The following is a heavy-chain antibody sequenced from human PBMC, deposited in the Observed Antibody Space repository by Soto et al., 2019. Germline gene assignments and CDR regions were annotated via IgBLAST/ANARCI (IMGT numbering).Heavy chain of an antibody. J-gene: IGHJ5*02. CDR1: GFTSSSHR. V-gene: IGHV3-7*01. CDR3: ARVIAAADPEGNFFDR. Sequence: HPGGTLRLSCAVSGFTSSSHRLSWVRLAQGKGLLRVANPKPAGSETYYVDSVKGRFTISRENAKTTITLQMNSQRAEERAVNYSARVIAAADPEGNFFDRWGQGTLVTVSS. CDR2: PKPAGSET. D-gene: IGHD6-13*01.